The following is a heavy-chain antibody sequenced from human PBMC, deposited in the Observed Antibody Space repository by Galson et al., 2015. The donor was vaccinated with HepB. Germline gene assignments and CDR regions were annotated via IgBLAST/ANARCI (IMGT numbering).Heavy chain of an antibody. Sequence: QSGAEVKKPGESLRISCKASGYTFTSYDINWVRQATGQGLEWMGWMNPNSANTGYAQKFQGRVTMTRNTAISTAYMELSSLTSEDTAVYYCARAPMRGYYDGSGYYSIDYWGQGTLVTVSS. CDR3: ARAPMRGYYDGSGYYSIDY. D-gene: IGHD3-22*01. CDR2: MNPNSANT. V-gene: IGHV1-8*01. CDR1: GYTFTSYD. J-gene: IGHJ4*02.